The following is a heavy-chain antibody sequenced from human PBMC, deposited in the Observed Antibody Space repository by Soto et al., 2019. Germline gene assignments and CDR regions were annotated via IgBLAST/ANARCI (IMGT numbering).Heavy chain of an antibody. CDR1: GGSISSGGYY. D-gene: IGHD3-22*01. J-gene: IGHJ4*02. CDR3: ARDRGSHYDSSDASPVY. CDR2: IYYSGST. Sequence: QVQLQESGPGLVKPSQTLSLTCTVSGGSISSGGYYWSWIRQHPGKGLEWIGYIYYSGSTYYNPSLKSRVTISVDTSKNQFSLKLSSVTAADTAVYYCARDRGSHYDSSDASPVYWGQGTLVTVSS. V-gene: IGHV4-31*03.